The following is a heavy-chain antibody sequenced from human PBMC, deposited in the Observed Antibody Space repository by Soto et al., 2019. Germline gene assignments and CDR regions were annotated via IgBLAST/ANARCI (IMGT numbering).Heavy chain of an antibody. CDR1: GVSISSGNW. CDR2: IFRDGMT. J-gene: IGHJ4*02. CDR3: VRLVYDRRLNYLYFDY. Sequence: QVQLQESGPGLVKPSGTVSLTCDVSGVSISSGNWWSWVRQPPGKGLEWIGEIFRDGMTTYYQSLRGRATISVDTSKNRFSLRVTSANAADTAIYYCVRLVYDRRLNYLYFDYWGRGALVTVSS. V-gene: IGHV4-4*02. D-gene: IGHD3-22*01.